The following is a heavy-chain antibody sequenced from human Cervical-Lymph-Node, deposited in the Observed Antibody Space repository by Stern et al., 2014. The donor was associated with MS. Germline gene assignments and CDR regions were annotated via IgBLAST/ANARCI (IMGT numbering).Heavy chain of an antibody. J-gene: IGHJ3*02. V-gene: IGHV3-30*01. CDR3: ASQI. Sequence: VQLVESGGGVVQPGRSLRLSCAASGFIFSNYAMQWVRQPPGEGLEWVAVVSSDGANTYFADSVKGRFTISRDNSKNTLYLQMNSLKIEDTAIYYCASQIWGQGTMVTVSS. CDR1: GFIFSNYA. CDR2: VSSDGANT.